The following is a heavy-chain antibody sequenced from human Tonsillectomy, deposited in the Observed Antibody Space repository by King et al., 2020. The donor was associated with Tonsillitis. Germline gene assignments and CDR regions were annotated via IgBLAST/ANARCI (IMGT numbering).Heavy chain of an antibody. J-gene: IGHJ6*02. CDR3: AKEFTVSTACYYHMDV. Sequence: VQLVESGGGVVQPGMSLRLSCAVSGFTFSYYGMHWVRQAPGKGLEWVAIISYDGSIKYYADSVKGRFTISRDNSKNTLYLQMISLRAEDTAVYYCAKEFTVSTACYYHMDVWGQGTTVTVSS. CDR1: GFTFSYYG. D-gene: IGHD4-17*01. V-gene: IGHV3-30*18. CDR2: ISYDGSIK.